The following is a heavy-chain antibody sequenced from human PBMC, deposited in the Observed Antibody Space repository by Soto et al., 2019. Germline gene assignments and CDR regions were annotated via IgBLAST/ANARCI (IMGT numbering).Heavy chain of an antibody. Sequence: QVQLQESGPGLVKPSQTLSLTCTVSGGSISSGGYYWSWIRQHPGKGLEWIGYIYYSGSTYYNPSLKRRVTVSVDTSKNQFSLKLSSVTAADTAVYYCARAPRSKNYYYYYYMDVWGKGTTVTVSS. CDR1: GGSISSGGYY. CDR3: ARAPRSKNYYYYYYMDV. V-gene: IGHV4-31*03. J-gene: IGHJ6*03. CDR2: IYYSGST.